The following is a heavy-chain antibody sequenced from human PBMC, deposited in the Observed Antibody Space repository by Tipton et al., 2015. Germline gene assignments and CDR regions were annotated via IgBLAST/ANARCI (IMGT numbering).Heavy chain of an antibody. Sequence: TLSLTCTVSGGSVSTSNYYWGWIRQSPGKGLEWIGYISYSGSTHYNPPLKRRVTISLDTSKNQFSLTLNSVTAADTAVYYCARDLEHGMDVWGQGTTVTVSS. CDR1: GGSVSTSNYY. J-gene: IGHJ6*02. V-gene: IGHV4-61*01. CDR2: ISYSGST. CDR3: ARDLEHGMDV. D-gene: IGHD5-24*01.